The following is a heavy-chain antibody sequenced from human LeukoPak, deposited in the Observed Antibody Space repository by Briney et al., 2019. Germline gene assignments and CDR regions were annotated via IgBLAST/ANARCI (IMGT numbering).Heavy chain of an antibody. J-gene: IGHJ6*03. Sequence: GGSLRLSCAAPGFTFSSYEMNWVRQAPGRGLEWVSYISSSGSTIYYADSVKGRFTISRDKAKNSLYLQMNSLRAEDTAVYYCARVLGAYYYMDVWGKGTTVTISS. V-gene: IGHV3-48*03. D-gene: IGHD3-16*01. CDR3: ARVLGAYYYMDV. CDR2: ISSSGSTI. CDR1: GFTFSSYE.